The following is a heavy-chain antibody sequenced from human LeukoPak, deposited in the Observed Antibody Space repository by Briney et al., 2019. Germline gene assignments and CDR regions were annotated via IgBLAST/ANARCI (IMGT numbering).Heavy chain of an antibody. D-gene: IGHD5-18*01. V-gene: IGHV1-18*04. J-gene: IGHJ4*02. CDR3: ARVLGIQLWGSSDY. CDR1: GYTFTSYY. CDR2: ISAYNGNT. Sequence: ASVKVSCKASGYTFTSYYMHWVRQAPGQGLEWMGWISAYNGNTNYAQKFQDRVTMTTDTSTSTAYMELRSLRSDDTAMYYCARVLGIQLWGSSDYWGQGTLVTVSS.